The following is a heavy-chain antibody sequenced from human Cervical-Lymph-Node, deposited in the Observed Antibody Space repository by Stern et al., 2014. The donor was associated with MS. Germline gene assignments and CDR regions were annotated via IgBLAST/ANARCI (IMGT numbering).Heavy chain of an antibody. J-gene: IGHJ6*02. Sequence: QLVQSGAEVKKPGASVKVSCKASGYSFTDYYIHWVRQAPGQGPEWMGWINPNTGGTNFAQKFQGWVTVTRDTSITTAYMELSRLKSDDTAIYYCARDNRNYYYGMDVWGQGTTVTVSS. CDR3: ARDNRNYYYGMDV. CDR1: GYSFTDYY. V-gene: IGHV1-2*04. CDR2: INPNTGGT.